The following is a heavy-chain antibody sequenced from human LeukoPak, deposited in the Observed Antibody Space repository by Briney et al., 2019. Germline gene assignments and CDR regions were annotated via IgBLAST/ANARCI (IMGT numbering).Heavy chain of an antibody. V-gene: IGHV3-74*01. CDR1: GFSFSNYW. CDR3: VVDLSGSADY. D-gene: IGHD3-10*01. J-gene: IGHJ4*02. Sequence: GGSLRLSCAASGFSFSNYWFHWVRQAPGEGLVWVSRTNEHGTIINYADSVKGRFTFSRDNAKNTLYLQMNSLRTEDSALYYCVVDLSGSADYWGQGTLVTVSS. CDR2: TNEHGTII.